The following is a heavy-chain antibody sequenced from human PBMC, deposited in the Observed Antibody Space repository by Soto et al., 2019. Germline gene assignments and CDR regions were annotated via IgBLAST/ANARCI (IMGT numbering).Heavy chain of an antibody. CDR3: VHLLSGVRFDS. Sequence: QITLKESGPSLVKPTETLTLTCTFSGFSLSSSGVGVAWIRQPPGKPLEWLALIYWDDDKYTSPSLKSRLTITNATSKNQFVLLMTNIDPVDTATYFCVHLLSGVRFDSWGQGTLVTVSS. D-gene: IGHD7-27*01. CDR1: GFSLSSSGVG. V-gene: IGHV2-5*02. J-gene: IGHJ4*02. CDR2: IYWDDDK.